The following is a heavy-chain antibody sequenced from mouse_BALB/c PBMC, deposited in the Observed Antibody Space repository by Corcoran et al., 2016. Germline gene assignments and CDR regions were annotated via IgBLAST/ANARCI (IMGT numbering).Heavy chain of an antibody. Sequence: QIQLVQSGPELKKPGEPVKISCKAAGYTFTNYGMNWVKQAPGKGLKWMGWINTYTGEPTYADDFKGRFAFSLETSASTAYLQINNLKNEDMATYFCARARATFAYWGQGTLVTVSA. CDR3: ARARATFAY. J-gene: IGHJ3*01. D-gene: IGHD3-1*01. V-gene: IGHV9-1*02. CDR1: GYTFTNYG. CDR2: INTYTGEP.